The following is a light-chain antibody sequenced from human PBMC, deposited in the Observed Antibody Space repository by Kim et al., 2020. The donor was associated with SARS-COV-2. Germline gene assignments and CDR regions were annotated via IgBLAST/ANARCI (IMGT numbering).Light chain of an antibody. J-gene: IGKJ3*01. CDR2: GAS. Sequence: DIQLTQSPSSVYASVGDGVTITCRASQGISRWLAWYQQKPGEAPKLLIYGASNLQSGVPSRFSGTGSGTDFTLTISSLQPEDFATYFCQQANTLFTFGPGTKVDIK. CDR1: QGISRW. CDR3: QQANTLFT. V-gene: IGKV1-12*01.